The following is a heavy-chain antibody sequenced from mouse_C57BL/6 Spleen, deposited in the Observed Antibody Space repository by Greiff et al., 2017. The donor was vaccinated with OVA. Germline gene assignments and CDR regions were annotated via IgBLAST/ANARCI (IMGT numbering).Heavy chain of an antibody. CDR1: GFTFSDYG. CDR3: ARSNYGGWFAY. V-gene: IGHV5-17*01. CDR2: ISSGSSTI. J-gene: IGHJ3*01. Sequence: EVQVVESGGGLVKPGGSLKLSCAASGFTFSDYGMHWVRQAPEKGLEWVAYISSGSSTIYYADTVKGRFTISRDNAKNTLFLQMTSLRSEDTAMYYCARSNYGGWFAYWGQGTLVTVSA. D-gene: IGHD2-5*01.